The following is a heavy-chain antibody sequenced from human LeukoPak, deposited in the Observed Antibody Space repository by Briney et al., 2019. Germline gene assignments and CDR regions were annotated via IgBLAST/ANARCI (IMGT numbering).Heavy chain of an antibody. D-gene: IGHD5-24*01. CDR2: ISYDGSNK. CDR3: AREGKWLQLRYFDY. V-gene: IGHV3-30-3*01. Sequence: PGRSLRLSCAASGFTFSSYAMHWVRQAPGKGLEWVAVISYDGSNKYYADSVKGRFTISRDNSKNTLYLQMNSLRADDTAVYYCAREGKWLQLRYFDYWGQGTLVIVSS. J-gene: IGHJ4*02. CDR1: GFTFSSYA.